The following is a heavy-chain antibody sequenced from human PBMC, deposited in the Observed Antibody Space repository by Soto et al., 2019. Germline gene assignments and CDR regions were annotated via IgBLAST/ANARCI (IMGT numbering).Heavy chain of an antibody. CDR2: ISYDGSNK. Sequence: TGGSLRACCAAPGFTFESYGVDWVRQAPGEGLAWVGGISYDGSNKYYADSVKGRFTISRDNSKNTLYLQMNSLRAEDTAVYYCAKDLSAAGTTEDSGYYYYYGMDAWGQGTTVTVS. D-gene: IGHD6-13*01. V-gene: IGHV3-30*18. CDR3: AKDLSAAGTTEDSGYYYYYGMDA. J-gene: IGHJ6*02. CDR1: GFTFESYG.